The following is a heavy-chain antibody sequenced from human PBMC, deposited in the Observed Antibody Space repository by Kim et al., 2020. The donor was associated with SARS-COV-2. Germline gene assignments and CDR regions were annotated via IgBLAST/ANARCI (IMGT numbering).Heavy chain of an antibody. D-gene: IGHD3-10*01. V-gene: IGHV3-48*03. Sequence: GGSLRLSCAASGFTFSNYEMNWVRQALGKGLEWVSYISNRGITIYYADSVKGRFTISRDNAKNSLYLQLTSLRAEDTAVYYCARASYYGSGNYIDYWGQGTLVTVSS. CDR2: ISNRGITI. CDR3: ARASYYGSGNYIDY. J-gene: IGHJ4*02. CDR1: GFTFSNYE.